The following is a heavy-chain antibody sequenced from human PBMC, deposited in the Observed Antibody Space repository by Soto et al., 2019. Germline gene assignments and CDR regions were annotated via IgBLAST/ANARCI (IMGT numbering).Heavy chain of an antibody. J-gene: IGHJ6*02. V-gene: IGHV3-23*01. Sequence: GGSLRLSCAASGFTFSSYAMSWVRQAPGKGLEWVSAISGSGGSTYYADSVKGRFTISRDNSKNTLYLQMNSLRAEDTAVYYCAKAKQLVGYYYGMDVWGQGTTVTVSS. CDR3: AKAKQLVGYYYGMDV. D-gene: IGHD6-6*01. CDR1: GFTFSSYA. CDR2: ISGSGGST.